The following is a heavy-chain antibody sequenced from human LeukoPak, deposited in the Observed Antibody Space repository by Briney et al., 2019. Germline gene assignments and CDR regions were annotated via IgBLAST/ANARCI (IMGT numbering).Heavy chain of an antibody. D-gene: IGHD3-16*01. CDR2: INHSGGT. CDR1: GGSFSGYY. V-gene: IGHV4-34*01. CDR3: ARVKDPGGYYYYYYMDV. Sequence: SETLSLTCAVYGGSFSGYYWSWVRQPPGKGLEWIGEINHSGGTKYNPSLKSRVTISVDTSKNQFSLKLSSVTAADTAMYYCARVKDPGGYYYYYYMDVWGKGTTVTVSS. J-gene: IGHJ6*03.